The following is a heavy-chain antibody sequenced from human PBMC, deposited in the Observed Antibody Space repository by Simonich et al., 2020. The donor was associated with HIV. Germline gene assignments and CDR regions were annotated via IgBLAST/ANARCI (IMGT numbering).Heavy chain of an antibody. CDR1: GYTFTGYY. Sequence: QVQLVPSGAEVKKPGASVTVSCKASGYTFTGYYMHWVRQAPGQGLEWMGPINPNRGGTNYAQKFQGRVTMTRDTSISTAYMELSRLESDDTARYYCARGVDSGSYFWFDPWGQGTLVTVSS. CDR3: ARGVDSGSYFWFDP. J-gene: IGHJ5*02. D-gene: IGHD1-26*01. V-gene: IGHV1-2*06. CDR2: INPNRGGT.